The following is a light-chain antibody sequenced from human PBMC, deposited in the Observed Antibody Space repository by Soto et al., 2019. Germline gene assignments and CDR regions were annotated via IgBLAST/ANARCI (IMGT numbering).Light chain of an antibody. J-gene: IGKJ3*01. CDR3: LQHNSYPLT. Sequence: DIQMTQSPSAMSASVGDRVTITCRASQGINNYLAWFQQKPGKVPKRLIYATSSLQSGVPSRFRVSGSVTEFTLTISSLQPKACATYDCLQHNSYPLTFALETKVDI. V-gene: IGKV1-17*03. CDR2: ATS. CDR1: QGINNY.